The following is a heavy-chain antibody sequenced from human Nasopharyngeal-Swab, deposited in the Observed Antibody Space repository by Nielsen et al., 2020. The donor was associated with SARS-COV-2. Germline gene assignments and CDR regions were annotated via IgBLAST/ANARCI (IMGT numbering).Heavy chain of an antibody. V-gene: IGHV3-21*01. Sequence: GRQAPGKGLEWVSSISSSSSYIYYADSVKGRFTISRDNAKNSLYLQMNSLRAEDTAVYYCARDGEPELYYFDYWGQGTLVTVSS. CDR2: ISSSSSYI. CDR3: ARDGEPELYYFDY. D-gene: IGHD1-14*01. J-gene: IGHJ4*02.